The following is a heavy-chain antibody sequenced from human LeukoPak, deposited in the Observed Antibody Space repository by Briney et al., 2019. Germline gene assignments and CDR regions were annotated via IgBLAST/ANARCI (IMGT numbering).Heavy chain of an antibody. CDR1: GYTFTSYG. CDR2: ISAYNGNT. V-gene: IGHV1-18*01. CDR3: ARVGYSYGTKYYFDY. Sequence: VASVKVSCKASGYTFTSYGISWVRQAPGQGLEWMGWISAYNGNTNYAQKLRGRVTMTTDTSTSTAYMELRSLRSDDTAVYYCARVGYSYGTKYYFDYWGQGTLVTVSS. J-gene: IGHJ4*02. D-gene: IGHD5-18*01.